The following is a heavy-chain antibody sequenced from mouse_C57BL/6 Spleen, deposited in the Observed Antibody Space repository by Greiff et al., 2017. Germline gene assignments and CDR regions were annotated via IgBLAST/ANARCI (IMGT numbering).Heavy chain of an antibody. V-gene: IGHV1-22*01. D-gene: IGHD3-2*02. CDR2: INPNNGGT. Sequence: VQLQQSGPELVKPGASVKMSCKASGYTFTDYNMHWVKQSHGKSLEWIGYINPNNGGTSSNQKFKGKATLTVNKSSSTAYMELRSLTSEDSAVYYCASQQLRLYYYAMDYWGQGTSVTVAS. CDR1: GYTFTDYN. CDR3: ASQQLRLYYYAMDY. J-gene: IGHJ4*01.